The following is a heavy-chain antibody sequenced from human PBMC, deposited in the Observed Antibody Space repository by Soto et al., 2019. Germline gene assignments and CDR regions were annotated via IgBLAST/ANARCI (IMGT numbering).Heavy chain of an antibody. CDR2: ISSSGSTI. J-gene: IGHJ6*02. CDR3: AREAAAGTFFYYYGMDV. V-gene: IGHV3-11*01. CDR1: GFTFSDYY. D-gene: IGHD6-13*01. Sequence: GSLRLSCAASGFTFSDYYMSWIRQAPGKGLEWVSYISSSGSTIYYADSVKGRFTISRDNAKNSLYLQMNSLRAEDTAVYYCAREAAAGTFFYYYGMDVWGQGTTVTVS.